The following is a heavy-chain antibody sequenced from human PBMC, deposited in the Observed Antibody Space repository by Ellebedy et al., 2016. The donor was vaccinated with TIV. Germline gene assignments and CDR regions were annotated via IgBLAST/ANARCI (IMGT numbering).Heavy chain of an antibody. V-gene: IGHV4-39*07. CDR1: GGSISSSSYY. Sequence: MPSETLSLTCTVSGGSISSSSYYWGWIRQPPGKGLERIGSIYYSGTTYYNPSLKSRVTISLDTSKSQFSLNLNSVTAADTAGYYCARKNLSNWSFDLWGRGTLVTVSS. J-gene: IGHJ2*01. CDR2: IYYSGTT. CDR3: ARKNLSNWSFDL.